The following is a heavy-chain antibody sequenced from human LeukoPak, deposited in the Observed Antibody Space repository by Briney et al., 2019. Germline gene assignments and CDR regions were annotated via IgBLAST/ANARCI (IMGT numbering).Heavy chain of an antibody. D-gene: IGHD1-26*01. V-gene: IGHV4-59*01. Sequence: SETLSLTCTVSGGAISSYYWSWIRQPPGKQLEYIGYIHYSGSTNYNPSLKSRVTISVDTSKNQFSLKLSFVTTADTAVYYCGRTVGATTGIDYWGQGTLVTVSS. CDR2: IHYSGST. J-gene: IGHJ4*02. CDR3: GRTVGATTGIDY. CDR1: GGAISSYY.